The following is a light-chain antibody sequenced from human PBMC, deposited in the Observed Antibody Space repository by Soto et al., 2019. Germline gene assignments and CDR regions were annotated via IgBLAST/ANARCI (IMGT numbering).Light chain of an antibody. V-gene: IGLV2-14*01. CDR1: SSDVGGYNY. CDR2: DVS. J-gene: IGLJ2*01. CDR3: SSYTSSSTGVV. Sequence: QSLLTQPASVSGSPGQSITISCTGTSSDVGGYNYVSWYQQHPGKAPKLMIYDVSNRPSGVSNRFSGSKSGNTASLTISGLQAEDEADYYCSSYTSSSTGVVFGGGTKLTVL.